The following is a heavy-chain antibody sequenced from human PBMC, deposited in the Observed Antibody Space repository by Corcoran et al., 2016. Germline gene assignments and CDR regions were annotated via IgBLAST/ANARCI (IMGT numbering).Heavy chain of an antibody. CDR1: GYTFTSYG. J-gene: IGHJ5*02. CDR3: SRDKYYCSGSYSHWFDP. D-gene: IGHD3-10*01. V-gene: IGHV1-18*01. Sequence: QVQLVQSGAEVKKPGASVKVSCKASGYTFTSYGISWVRQAPGQGLEWMGWISAYNGNTNYAQKLQGRVTMTTDTYTSTAYMELRSLRSDDPAVYYCSRDKYYCSGSYSHWFDPWGQGTLVTVSS. CDR2: ISAYNGNT.